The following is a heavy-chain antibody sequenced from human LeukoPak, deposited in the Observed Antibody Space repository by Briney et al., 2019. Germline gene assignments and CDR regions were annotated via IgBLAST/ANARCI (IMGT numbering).Heavy chain of an antibody. CDR2: IYYSGST. Sequence: SETLFLTCTVSGGSISSYFWSWIRQPPGKGLEWTGYIYYSGSTNYNPSLKSRVTISVDTSKNQFSLKLTSVTAADTAVYYCARGWYYYGMDVWGQGTTVTVSS. CDR1: GGSISSYF. V-gene: IGHV4-59*01. J-gene: IGHJ6*02. CDR3: ARGWYYYGMDV.